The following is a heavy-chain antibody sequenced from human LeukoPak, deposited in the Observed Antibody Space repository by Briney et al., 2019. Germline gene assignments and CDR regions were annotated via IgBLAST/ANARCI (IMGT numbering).Heavy chain of an antibody. Sequence: GGSLRLSCAASGFTFSSYSMNWVRQAPGKGLEWVSYISSSSSTIYYADSVKGRFTISRDNSKNTLYLQMNSLRAEDTAVYYCAKKGSSSKLVYYYYYMDVWGKGTTVTVSS. CDR2: ISSSSSTI. CDR1: GFTFSSYS. J-gene: IGHJ6*03. V-gene: IGHV3-48*01. D-gene: IGHD1-26*01. CDR3: AKKGSSSKLVYYYYYMDV.